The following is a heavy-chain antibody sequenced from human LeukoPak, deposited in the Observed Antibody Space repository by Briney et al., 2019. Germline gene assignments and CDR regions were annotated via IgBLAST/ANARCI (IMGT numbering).Heavy chain of an antibody. V-gene: IGHV1-46*01. CDR2: INPSGGST. CDR1: GYTFTSYY. Sequence: ASVKVSCKASGYTFTSYYMHWVRQAPGQGLEWMGIINPSGGSTSYAQKFQGRVTMTRDTSTSTVYMELSSLRSEDTAVYYCARERGRWLQLNHFDYWGQGTLVTVSS. J-gene: IGHJ4*02. CDR3: ARERGRWLQLNHFDY. D-gene: IGHD5-24*01.